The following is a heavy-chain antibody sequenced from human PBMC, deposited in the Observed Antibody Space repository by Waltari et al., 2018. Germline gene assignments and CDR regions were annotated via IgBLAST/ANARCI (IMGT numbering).Heavy chain of an antibody. V-gene: IGHV4-39*02. CDR2: IYHRGST. J-gene: IGHJ4*02. CDR1: GASITSHTSY. D-gene: IGHD3-10*01. Sequence: QLQLQESGPGLVKPSGTLSLPCSVSGASITSHTSYWGWVRRPPGKGLEWIGSIYHRGSTDYTPSLKSRVTISLDTSKNQFSLKLSSVTAADTAVYYCARDRGYQDYWGQGTLVTVSS. CDR3: ARDRGYQDY.